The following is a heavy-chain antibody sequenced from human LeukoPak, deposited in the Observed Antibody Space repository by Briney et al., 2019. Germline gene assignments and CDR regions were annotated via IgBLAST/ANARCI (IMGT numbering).Heavy chain of an antibody. D-gene: IGHD6-19*01. Sequence: PGGSLRLSCAASGFTFSTYGMHWVRQAPGKGLEWVAVISYDGSNKYYADSVKGRFTISRDNSKNTLYLQMNSLRAEDTAVYYCARVPWGSGWYYFDYWGQGTLVTVSS. J-gene: IGHJ4*02. V-gene: IGHV3-30*19. CDR3: ARVPWGSGWYYFDY. CDR2: ISYDGSNK. CDR1: GFTFSTYG.